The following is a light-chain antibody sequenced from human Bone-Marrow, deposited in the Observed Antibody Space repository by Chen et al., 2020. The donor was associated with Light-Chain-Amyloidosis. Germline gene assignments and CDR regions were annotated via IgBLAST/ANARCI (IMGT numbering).Light chain of an antibody. CDR3: SSYTITNTLV. CDR2: EVT. Sequence: QSALPQPASVSGSPGPPTTIPCTGTSSDVGGDNHVSWYQQHPDKAPKLMIYEVTNRPSWVPDRFSGSKSDNTASLTISGLQTEDEADYFCSSYTITNTLVFGSGTRVTVL. CDR1: SSDVGGDNH. J-gene: IGLJ1*01. V-gene: IGLV2-14*01.